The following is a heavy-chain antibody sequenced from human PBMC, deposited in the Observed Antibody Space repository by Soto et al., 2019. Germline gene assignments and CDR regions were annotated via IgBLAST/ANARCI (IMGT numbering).Heavy chain of an antibody. Sequence: GESLKISCQCSEYSYWIAWVRQMPGKGLEWMGIIYLGDSDTRYNPSFQGQVTISADKSITTAYVQWSSLKASDTAIYFCATFHSIATGGYFDHWGQGTLVTVSS. J-gene: IGHJ4*02. D-gene: IGHD6-13*01. CDR2: IYLGDSDT. CDR1: EYSYW. CDR3: ATFHSIATGGYFDH. V-gene: IGHV5-51*01.